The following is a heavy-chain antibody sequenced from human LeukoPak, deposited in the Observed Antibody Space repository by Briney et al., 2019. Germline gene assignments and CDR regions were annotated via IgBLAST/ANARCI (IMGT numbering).Heavy chain of an antibody. CDR2: IKQDGSEK. CDR3: ARSGIAVYDGAWFDP. CDR1: GFTFNSYW. Sequence: GGSLRLSCAASGFTFNSYWMSWVRQAPGKGLEWVANIKQDGSEKYYVDSVKGRFTISRDNAKNSLYPQMNSLRAEDTAVYYCARSGIAVYDGAWFDPWGQGTLVTVSS. V-gene: IGHV3-7*01. J-gene: IGHJ5*02. D-gene: IGHD6-19*01.